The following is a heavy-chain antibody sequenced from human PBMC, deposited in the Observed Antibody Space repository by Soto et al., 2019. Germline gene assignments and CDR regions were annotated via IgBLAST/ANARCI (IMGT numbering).Heavy chain of an antibody. V-gene: IGHV1-69*06. D-gene: IGHD3-3*01. CDR3: ARERFLEWLPPHWFDP. CDR1: GGTFSSYA. Sequence: SVKVSCKASGGTFSSYAISWVRQAPGQGLEWMGGIIPIFGTANYAQKFQGRVTITADKSTSTAYMELSSLRSEDTAVYYCARERFLEWLPPHWFDPWGQGTLVTLSS. CDR2: IIPIFGTA. J-gene: IGHJ5*02.